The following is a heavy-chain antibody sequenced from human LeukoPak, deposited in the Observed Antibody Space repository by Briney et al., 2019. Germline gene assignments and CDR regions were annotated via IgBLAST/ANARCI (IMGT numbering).Heavy chain of an antibody. CDR2: IYYSGST. J-gene: IGHJ4*02. CDR1: GGSISGSSYY. V-gene: IGHV4-39*07. D-gene: IGHD3-3*01. Sequence: SETLSLTCTVSGGSISGSSYYWGWIRQPPGKGLEWIGSIYYSGSTYYNPSLKSRVTISVDMSKNQISLKLSSVTAADTAVYYCARSRVWSDYWGYFDYWGQGTLVTVSS. CDR3: ARSRVWSDYWGYFDY.